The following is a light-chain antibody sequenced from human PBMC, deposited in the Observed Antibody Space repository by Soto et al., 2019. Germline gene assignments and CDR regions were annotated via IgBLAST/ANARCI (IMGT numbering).Light chain of an antibody. Sequence: QSVLTQPASVSGPPGQSITISCTGTSSDVGGYKYVSWYQQHPGKAPKLMIYEVSNRPSGVSNRFSGSKSGNTASLTISGLQAEDEGDYYCSSYTSSSTLYVFGTGTKLTVL. CDR3: SSYTSSSTLYV. CDR2: EVS. V-gene: IGLV2-14*01. CDR1: SSDVGGYKY. J-gene: IGLJ1*01.